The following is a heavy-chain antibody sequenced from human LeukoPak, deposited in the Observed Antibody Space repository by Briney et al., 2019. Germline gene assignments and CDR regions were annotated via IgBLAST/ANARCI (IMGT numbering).Heavy chain of an antibody. CDR2: ISSSSSTI. J-gene: IGHJ5*02. V-gene: IGHV3-48*04. CDR1: GFTFSSYS. D-gene: IGHD3-10*01. Sequence: PGGSLRLSCAASGFTFSSYSMNWVRQAPGKGLEWVSYISSSSSTIYYADSVKGRFTISRDNAKNSLYLQMNSLRAEDTAVYYCARSELLWFGKQSGWFDPWGQGTLVTVSS. CDR3: ARSELLWFGKQSGWFDP.